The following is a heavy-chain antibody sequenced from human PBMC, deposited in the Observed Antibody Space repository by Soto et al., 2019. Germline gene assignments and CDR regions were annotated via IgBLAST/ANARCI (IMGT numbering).Heavy chain of an antibody. Sequence: QLQLQESGPGLVKPSETLSLTCTVSSYSMSSGIGYWGWIRQSPRIGLEWIGSIESSGNTYYNPSPQSRFTLSVGTSKNQFSLKLSSVTAADSAVYYCAKCGWTNWYFDFWGRGSLAIVSS. J-gene: IGHJ2*01. CDR2: IESSGNT. CDR3: AKCGWTNWYFDF. D-gene: IGHD2-8*01. V-gene: IGHV4-39*01. CDR1: SYSMSSGIGY.